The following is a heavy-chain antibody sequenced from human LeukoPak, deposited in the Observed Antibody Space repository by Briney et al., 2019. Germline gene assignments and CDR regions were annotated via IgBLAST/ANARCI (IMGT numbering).Heavy chain of an antibody. CDR2: ITGSGGNT. V-gene: IGHV3-23*01. D-gene: IGHD3-9*01. CDR3: AKWGDYDVLTGYYVSDY. Sequence: PGASLRLSCAASGFPLFNYAMCWVRPAPGKGLGWVSAITGSGGNTYYADSVKGRFTISRDNSKNTVFLQMNSLRAEDTAVYYCAKWGDYDVLTGYYVSDYWGQGTLVTVSS. J-gene: IGHJ4*02. CDR1: GFPLFNYA.